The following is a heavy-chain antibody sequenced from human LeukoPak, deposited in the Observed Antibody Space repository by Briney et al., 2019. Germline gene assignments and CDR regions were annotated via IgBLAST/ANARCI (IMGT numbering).Heavy chain of an antibody. CDR1: GGSISSYY. D-gene: IGHD5-18*01. V-gene: IGHV4-59*01. J-gene: IGHJ5*02. CDR3: ARDYSGYSYSPFDP. CDR2: IYYSGST. Sequence: SETLSLTCTVSGGSISSYYWSWIRQPPGKGLEWIGYIYYSGSTNYNPSLKSRVTISVDTSKNQFSLKLSSVTAADTAVYCCARDYSGYSYSPFDPWGQGTLVTVSS.